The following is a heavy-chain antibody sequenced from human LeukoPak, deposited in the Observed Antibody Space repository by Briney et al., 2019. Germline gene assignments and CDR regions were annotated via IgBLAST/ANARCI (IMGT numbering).Heavy chain of an antibody. V-gene: IGHV1-2*02. J-gene: IGHJ6*02. CDR2: INPNSGGT. D-gene: IGHD2-2*01. CDR3: ARGSTSWDYYYGMDV. Sequence: ASVKVSCKASGYTFTGHYMHWVRQAPGQGLERMGWINPNSGGTNYAQKFQGRVTMTRDTSISTAHMELSRLRSDNTAVYYCARGSTSWDYYYGMDVWGQGTTVTVSS. CDR1: GYTFTGHY.